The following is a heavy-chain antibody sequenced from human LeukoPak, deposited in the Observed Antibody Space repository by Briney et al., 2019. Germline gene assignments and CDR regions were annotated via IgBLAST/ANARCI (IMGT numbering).Heavy chain of an antibody. V-gene: IGHV4-4*02. CDR3: ARVNINNWHSCDY. CDR1: GVSISSNNW. D-gene: IGHD1-1*01. J-gene: IGHJ4*02. Sequence: SETLSLTCAVPGVSISSNNWWGWVRQPPGKGLEWIGEIYHSGSPNYNPSLKSRVTISVDKSRNHFSLNLSSVTAADTAVYYCARVNINNWHSCDYWGQGTLVTVSS. CDR2: IYHSGSP.